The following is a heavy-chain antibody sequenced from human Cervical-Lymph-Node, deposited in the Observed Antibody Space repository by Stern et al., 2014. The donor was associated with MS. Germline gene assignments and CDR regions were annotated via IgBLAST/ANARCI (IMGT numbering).Heavy chain of an antibody. CDR3: AREHHGGNFAA. V-gene: IGHV1-69*01. D-gene: IGHD4-23*01. CDR1: GVTFSTNG. Sequence: QVQLVASGAEVKKPGSSGKVSCKGSGVTFSTNGIRWVRQGPGQGLEWMGATVPIFERSNYAQRFRGRVTITADESTSTSYMELTSLRSDDTGVYYCAREHHGGNFAAWGQGTLVTVSS. CDR2: TVPIFERS. J-gene: IGHJ5*02.